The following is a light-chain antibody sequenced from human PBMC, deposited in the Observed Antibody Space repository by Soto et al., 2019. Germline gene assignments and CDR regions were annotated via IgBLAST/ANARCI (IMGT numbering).Light chain of an antibody. J-gene: IGKJ1*01. V-gene: IGKV1-39*01. CDR1: QSISSY. CDR2: AAS. CDR3: QQIYSTPRT. Sequence: DIQMTQSPSSLSASVGDRVTITCRASQSISSYLNWYQQKPGKAPKLLIYAASSLQSGVPSRFSGSGSGTDLTLTISSLQPEDFATYYCQQIYSTPRTFGQGTKVEIK.